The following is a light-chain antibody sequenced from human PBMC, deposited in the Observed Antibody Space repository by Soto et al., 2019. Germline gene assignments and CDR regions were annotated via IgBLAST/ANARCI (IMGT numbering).Light chain of an antibody. CDR2: NNN. J-gene: IGLJ1*01. V-gene: IGLV1-44*01. CDR1: SSNIGSNT. CDR3: AAWDDSLNGLV. Sequence: QSVLTQPPSAYGTPGQRVNISCSGSSSNIGSNTVNWYQQLPGTAPKLLIYNNNQRPSGVPDRFSGSKSGTSASLAISGLQSEDEADYYCAAWDDSLNGLVFGTGTKLTVL.